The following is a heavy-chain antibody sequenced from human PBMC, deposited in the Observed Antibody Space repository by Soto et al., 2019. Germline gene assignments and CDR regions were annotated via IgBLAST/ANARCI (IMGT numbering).Heavy chain of an antibody. V-gene: IGHV4-59*08. Sequence: PSETLSLTCTVSGGSISSYYWSWIRQPPGKGLEWIGYIYYSGSTNYNPSLKSRVTISVDTSKNQFSLKLSSVTAADTSVYYCARRYGSDIDYWGQGTLVIVS. J-gene: IGHJ4*02. D-gene: IGHD1-26*01. CDR3: ARRYGSDIDY. CDR1: GGSISSYY. CDR2: IYYSGST.